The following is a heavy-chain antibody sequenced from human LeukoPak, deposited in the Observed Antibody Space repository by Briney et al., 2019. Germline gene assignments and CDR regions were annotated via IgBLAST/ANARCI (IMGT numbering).Heavy chain of an antibody. V-gene: IGHV1-3*01. Sequence: ASVKVSCKASGYTFTSYAMHWVRQAPGQRLEWMGWINAGNGNTKYSLKFQGRVTITRDTSASTAYMELSSLRSEDTAVYYCARASTMVTYYFDYWGQGTLVTVSS. CDR2: INAGNGNT. J-gene: IGHJ4*02. CDR3: ARASTMVTYYFDY. CDR1: GYTFTSYA. D-gene: IGHD5-18*01.